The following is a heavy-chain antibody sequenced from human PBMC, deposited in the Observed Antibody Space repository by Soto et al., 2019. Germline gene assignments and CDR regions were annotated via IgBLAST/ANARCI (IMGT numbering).Heavy chain of an antibody. CDR1: GLTFSSYW. D-gene: IGHD5-18*01. CDR3: ATRYSYGYIDY. CDR2: IKQDGSEK. J-gene: IGHJ4*02. Sequence: GGSLRLSCAASGLTFSSYWMSWVRQAPGRGLEWVANIKQDGSEKYYVDSVKGRFTISRDNAKNSLYLQMNSLRAEDTAVYYCATRYSYGYIDYWGQGTLVTVSS. V-gene: IGHV3-7*01.